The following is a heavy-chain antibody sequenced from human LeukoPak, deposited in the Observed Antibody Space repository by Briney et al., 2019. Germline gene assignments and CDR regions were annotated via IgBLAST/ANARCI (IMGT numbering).Heavy chain of an antibody. CDR1: GFTFRSYA. J-gene: IGHJ4*02. CDR2: ISSSPTNT. D-gene: IGHD6-19*01. CDR3: AKPSSGYGSFDS. V-gene: IGHV3-23*01. Sequence: GGSLRLSCPASGFTFRSYAMSWVRQAPGKRLEWVSAISSSPTNTYYADSVKGRFTISRDNSKNTLYLQMNSLKAEDTAVYYCAKPSSGYGSFDSWGQGTLVTVSS.